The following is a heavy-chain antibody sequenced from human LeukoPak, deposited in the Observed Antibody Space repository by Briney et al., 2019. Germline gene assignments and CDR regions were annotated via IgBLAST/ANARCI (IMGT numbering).Heavy chain of an antibody. CDR3: ATSWTTGY. V-gene: IGHV3-23*01. CDR1: GFSFTTHA. J-gene: IGHJ4*02. CDR2: ISGSGGST. D-gene: IGHD4-11*01. Sequence: PGGSLRLSCVASGFSFTTHAMGWVRQAPGKGLEWVSAISGSGGSTYYADSVKGRFTISRDNSKNTLYLQMNSLRAEDTAVYYCATSWTTGYWGQGTLVTVSS.